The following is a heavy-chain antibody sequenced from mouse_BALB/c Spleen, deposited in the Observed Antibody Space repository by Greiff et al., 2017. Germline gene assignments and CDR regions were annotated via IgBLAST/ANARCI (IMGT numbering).Heavy chain of an antibody. CDR3: AERDYAMDY. Sequence: QVQLQQSGAELMKPGASVKISCKATGYTFRSYWIEWVKQRPGHGLEWIGEILPGSGSTNYNEKFKGKATFTADTSSNTAYMQLSSLTSEDSAVYYCAERDYAMDYWGQGTSVTVSS. J-gene: IGHJ4*01. CDR2: ILPGSGST. V-gene: IGHV1-9*01. CDR1: GYTFRSYW.